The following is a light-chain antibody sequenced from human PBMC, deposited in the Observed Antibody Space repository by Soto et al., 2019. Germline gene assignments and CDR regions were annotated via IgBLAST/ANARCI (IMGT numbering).Light chain of an antibody. CDR2: CAS. V-gene: IGKV3-15*01. CDR1: QSVSSN. CDR3: QQYNNWPPWT. J-gene: IGKJ1*01. Sequence: EMVMTQSPATLSVSPGERATLSCRASQSVSSNLAWYQQKPGQAPRLLIYCASTRATGIPARFSGSGSGTEFTLTISSLQSEDFAVYYCQQYNNWPPWTVGEATK.